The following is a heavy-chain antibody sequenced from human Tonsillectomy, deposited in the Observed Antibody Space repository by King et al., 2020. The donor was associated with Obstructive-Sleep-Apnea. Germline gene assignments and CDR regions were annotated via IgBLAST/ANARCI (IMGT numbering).Heavy chain of an antibody. Sequence: VQLQESGPGLVKPSETLSLTCTVSGGSINNYYWTWIRQPPGKGLEWIGYMYYSGSTKYNPSLKSRVTMSVDTSKTQFSLKLSAVTAADTAVYYCARDLTYYYGSGFDPWGQGTLVTVSS. CDR2: MYYSGST. V-gene: IGHV4-59*01. J-gene: IGHJ5*02. CDR3: ARDLTYYYGSGFDP. D-gene: IGHD3-10*01. CDR1: GGSINNYY.